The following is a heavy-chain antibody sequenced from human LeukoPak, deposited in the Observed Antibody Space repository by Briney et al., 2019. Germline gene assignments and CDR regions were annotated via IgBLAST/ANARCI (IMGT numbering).Heavy chain of an antibody. CDR2: ISHERSAK. D-gene: IGHD6-19*01. CDR1: GFSFGSYG. CDR3: ARTREQWQVLDY. Sequence: GGSLRLSCAASGFSFGSYGIHWVRQAPGKGLEWVAVISHERSAKYHADSVKGRFTVSRDNSKNMVYLQMNSLRAEDTAVYYCARTREQWQVLDYWGQGTLVIVSS. V-gene: IGHV3-30*03. J-gene: IGHJ4*02.